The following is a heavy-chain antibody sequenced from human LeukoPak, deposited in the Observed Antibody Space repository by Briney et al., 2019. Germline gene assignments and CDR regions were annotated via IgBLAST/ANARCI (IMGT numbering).Heavy chain of an antibody. CDR1: GGSISSYY. D-gene: IGHD5-24*01. Sequence: PSETLSLTCTVSGGSISSYYWSWIRQPAGKGLEWIGRIYTSGSTNYNPSLKSRVTMSVDTAKNQLSLKMRAVTAADTAVYFCARDRDTRDWFDLWGRGTLVTVSS. J-gene: IGHJ5*02. CDR3: ARDRDTRDWFDL. CDR2: IYTSGST. V-gene: IGHV4-4*07.